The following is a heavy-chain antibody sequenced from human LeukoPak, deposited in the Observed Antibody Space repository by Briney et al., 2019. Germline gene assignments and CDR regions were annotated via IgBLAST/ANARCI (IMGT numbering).Heavy chain of an antibody. CDR3: ARVDPTISHFDY. CDR1: GGSISSGDYY. D-gene: IGHD4/OR15-4a*01. Sequence: SETLSLTCTVSGGSISSGDYYWSWIRQPPGKGLEWIGYIYYSGSTYYSPSLKSRVTISVDTSKNQFSLKLSSVTAADTAVYYCARVDPTISHFDYWGQGTLVTVSS. V-gene: IGHV4-30-4*01. J-gene: IGHJ4*02. CDR2: IYYSGST.